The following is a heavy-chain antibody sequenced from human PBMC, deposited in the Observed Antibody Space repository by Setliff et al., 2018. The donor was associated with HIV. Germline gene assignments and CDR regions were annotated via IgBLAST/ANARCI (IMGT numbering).Heavy chain of an antibody. Sequence: GASVKVSCKASGYTFTSYGISWVRQAPGQGLEWMGWISAYSGNTNYAQKLQGRVTITRDTSASTAYMELSSLRSEDTAVYYCATNYDFWSGYYTGAFDIWGQGTMVTVSS. CDR2: ISAYSGNT. J-gene: IGHJ3*02. CDR3: ATNYDFWSGYYTGAFDI. D-gene: IGHD3-3*01. CDR1: GYTFTSYG. V-gene: IGHV1-18*01.